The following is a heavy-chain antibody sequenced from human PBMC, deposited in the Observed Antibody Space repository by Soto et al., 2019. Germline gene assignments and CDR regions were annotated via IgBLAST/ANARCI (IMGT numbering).Heavy chain of an antibody. CDR1: GFTFSSYS. D-gene: IGHD3-10*01. J-gene: IGHJ6*03. CDR2: ISSSSTYI. V-gene: IGHV3-21*02. CDR3: ARVGEVRGFTLAITWYLYYMDV. Sequence: EVQLVESGGGLVKPGGSLRLSCAASGFTFSSYSINWVRQAPGKGLEWVSCISSSSTYILYADSVKGRFTISRDNAEKSLHLQMNNLSAEDKAVDYCARVGEVRGFTLAITWYLYYMDVWGTGNTVTVSS.